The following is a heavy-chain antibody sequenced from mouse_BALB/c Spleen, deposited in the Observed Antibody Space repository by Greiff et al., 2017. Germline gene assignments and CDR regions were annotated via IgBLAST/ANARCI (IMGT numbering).Heavy chain of an antibody. CDR2: INPYNGDT. V-gene: IGHV1-37*01. D-gene: IGHD5-1*01. CDR1: GYSFTGYF. Sequence: VHVKQSGPELVKPGASVKISCTASGYSFTGYFMNWVKQSHGKSLEWIGRINPYNGDTFYNQKFKGKSTFTVDKSSSTAHMELLSLTSEDSAVYYCGRGSNYAMDYWGQGTSVTVSS. CDR3: GRGSNYAMDY. J-gene: IGHJ4*01.